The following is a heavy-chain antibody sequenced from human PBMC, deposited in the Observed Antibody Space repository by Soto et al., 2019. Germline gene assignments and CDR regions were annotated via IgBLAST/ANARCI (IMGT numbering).Heavy chain of an antibody. CDR2: ISGSGGST. V-gene: IGHV3-23*01. J-gene: IGHJ4*02. CDR3: AKGEYYDSTGYPIPDY. Sequence: GGSLRLSCAASGFTFSSYAMSWVRQAPGKGLEWVSAISGSGGSTYYADSVKGRFTISRDNSKNTLYLQMNGLRAEDTAVYYCAKGEYYDSTGYPIPDYWGQGTLVTVS. D-gene: IGHD3-22*01. CDR1: GFTFSSYA.